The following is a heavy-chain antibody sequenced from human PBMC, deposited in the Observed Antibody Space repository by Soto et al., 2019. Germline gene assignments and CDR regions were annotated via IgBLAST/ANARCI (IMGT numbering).Heavy chain of an antibody. V-gene: IGHV4-30-4*02. D-gene: IGHD3-10*01. J-gene: IGHJ4*02. CDR2: IYHSGTT. Sequence: PSETLSLTCTVSGGSISSGDYYWSWIRQPPGKGLEWIGSIYHSGTTYHNPSLKSRITTSVDTSKNQFSLRLSSVTAADTAVYYCARNYDSGSYDYWGQGTLVTVSS. CDR3: ARNYDSGSYDY. CDR1: GGSISSGDYY.